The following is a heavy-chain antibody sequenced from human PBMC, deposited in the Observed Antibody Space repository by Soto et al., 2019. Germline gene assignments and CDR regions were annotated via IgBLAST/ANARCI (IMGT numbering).Heavy chain of an antibody. Sequence: QVQLQESGPGLVKPSQTLSLTCTVSGGSISSGDYYWSWIRQPPGKGLEWIGYIYYSGSTYYNPSLQSRVTISVDTSKNQFSLKLSSVTAADTAVYYCARGRGWFGDGSGGMDVWGQGTTVTVSS. J-gene: IGHJ6*02. CDR3: ARGRGWFGDGSGGMDV. CDR1: GGSISSGDYY. V-gene: IGHV4-30-4*01. CDR2: IYYSGST. D-gene: IGHD3-10*01.